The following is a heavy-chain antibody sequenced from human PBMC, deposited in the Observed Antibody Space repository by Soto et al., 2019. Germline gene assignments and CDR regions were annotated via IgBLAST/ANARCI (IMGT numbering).Heavy chain of an antibody. CDR2: VYYRGST. CDR1: GGSISSGGSY. CDR3: ARSVFP. Sequence: QVQLQESGPGLLKPSQTLSLTCTVSGGSISSGGSYWTWIRQHPGQGLEWIGYVYYRGSTYYNPSLKSRVTISVDTSKNQFSLKLSSGTAADTAMYYCARSVFPWGQGTLVTVSS. V-gene: IGHV4-31*03. J-gene: IGHJ5*02.